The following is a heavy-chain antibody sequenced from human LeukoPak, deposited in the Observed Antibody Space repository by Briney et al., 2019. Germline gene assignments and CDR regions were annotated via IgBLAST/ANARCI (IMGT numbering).Heavy chain of an antibody. Sequence: GGSLRLSCAASGFTFDDYAMHWVRQAPGKGLEWVSGISWNSGSIGYADSVKGRFTISRDNAKNSLYLQMNSLRAEDTAVYYCARTGYGYMDVWGKGTTVTVSS. D-gene: IGHD6-13*01. CDR2: ISWNSGSI. V-gene: IGHV3-9*01. CDR3: ARTGYGYMDV. J-gene: IGHJ6*03. CDR1: GFTFDDYA.